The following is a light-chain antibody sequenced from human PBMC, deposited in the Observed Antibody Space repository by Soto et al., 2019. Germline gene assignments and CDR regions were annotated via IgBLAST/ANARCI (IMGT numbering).Light chain of an antibody. CDR3: SSYTSSRALL. CDR1: SSDVGGYNY. V-gene: IGLV2-14*01. Sequence: QSVLTQPASVSGSPGQSIAISCTGTSSDVGGYNYVSWYQQEPGKAPKLMIFDVSDRPSGVSDRFSGSKSGNTASLTISGLRSEDEGDYYCSSYTSSRALLFGTGTKVTVL. CDR2: DVS. J-gene: IGLJ1*01.